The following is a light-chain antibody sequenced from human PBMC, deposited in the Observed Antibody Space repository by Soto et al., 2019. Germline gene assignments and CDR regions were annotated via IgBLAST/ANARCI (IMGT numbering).Light chain of an antibody. J-gene: IGKJ1*01. CDR3: QQYYSYPRA. V-gene: IGKV1-8*01. Sequence: AIRMTQSPSSLSASTGDRVTITCRASQHISNYLAWYQQKPGKPPNLLIYLTSTLQSGVPSRFSGTRSGTDFTLTISSLQSEDFATYYCQQYYSYPRAFGPGTKVEIK. CDR2: LTS. CDR1: QHISNY.